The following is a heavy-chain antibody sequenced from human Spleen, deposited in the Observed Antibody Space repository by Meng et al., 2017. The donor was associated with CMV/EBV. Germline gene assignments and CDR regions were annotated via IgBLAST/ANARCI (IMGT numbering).Heavy chain of an antibody. CDR3: ARGSSSSSDY. CDR1: GGSISSSSYY. V-gene: IGHV4-39*07. Sequence: GSLRLSCTVSGGSISSSSYYWGWIRQPPGKGLEWIGSIYYSGSTYYNPSLKSRVTISVDTSKNQFSLKLSSVTAADTAVYYCARGSSSSSDYWGQGTLVTVSS. D-gene: IGHD6-6*01. CDR2: IYYSGST. J-gene: IGHJ4*02.